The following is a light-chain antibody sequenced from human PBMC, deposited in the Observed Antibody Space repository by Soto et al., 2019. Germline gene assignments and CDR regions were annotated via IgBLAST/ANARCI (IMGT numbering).Light chain of an antibody. J-gene: IGKJ1*01. V-gene: IGKV1-5*03. Sequence: DILFTLSASTLSACVVERVTISCRASQSINKWLAWYQHKPGKAPNLLIYEVSTLHSGVPSRFSGSGSGTEFTLTISSLRPDDFATYYCPHSSGDRATSAQGTKV. CDR1: QSINKW. CDR2: EVS. CDR3: PHSSGDRAT.